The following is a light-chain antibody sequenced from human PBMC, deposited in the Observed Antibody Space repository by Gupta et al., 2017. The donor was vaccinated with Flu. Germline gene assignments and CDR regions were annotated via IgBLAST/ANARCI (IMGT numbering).Light chain of an antibody. CDR1: SGHSSYA. V-gene: IGLV4-69*01. CDR3: QTWGTGIPS. Sequence: QLVLTQSPSASASLGASVKPTCTLSSGHSSYAIAWHQQQPEKGPRYLMKLNSDGSHSKGDGIPDRFSGSSSGAERYLTISSLQSEDEADYYCQTWGTGIPSFGGGTKLTVL. J-gene: IGLJ2*01. CDR2: LNSDGSH.